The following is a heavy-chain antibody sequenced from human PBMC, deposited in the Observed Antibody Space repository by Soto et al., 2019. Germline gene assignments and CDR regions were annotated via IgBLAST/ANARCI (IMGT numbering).Heavy chain of an antibody. J-gene: IGHJ3*02. CDR2: ISSNGGST. CDR3: VKDRNSGSYPNHDAFDI. V-gene: IGHV3-64D*06. CDR1: GFTFSSYA. Sequence: SLRLSCSASGFTFSSYAMHWVRQAPGKGLEYVSAISSNGGSTYYADSVKGRFTISRDNSKNTLYLQMSSLRAEDTAVYYCVKDRNSGSYPNHDAFDIWGQGTMVTVSS. D-gene: IGHD1-26*01.